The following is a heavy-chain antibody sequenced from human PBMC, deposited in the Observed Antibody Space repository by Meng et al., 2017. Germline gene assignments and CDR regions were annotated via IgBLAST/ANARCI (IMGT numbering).Heavy chain of an antibody. CDR1: GGTFSSYT. D-gene: IGHD6-19*01. CDR3: ARVAVAGHFDY. V-gene: IGHV1-69*02. CDR2: IIPILGIA. Sequence: QLWESGGEVKKPGSSVKVSCKASGGTFSSYTISWVRQDPGQGLEWMGRIIPILGIANYAQKFQGRVTITADKSTSTAYMELSSLRSEDTAVYDCARVAVAGHFDYWGQGTLVTVSS. J-gene: IGHJ4*02.